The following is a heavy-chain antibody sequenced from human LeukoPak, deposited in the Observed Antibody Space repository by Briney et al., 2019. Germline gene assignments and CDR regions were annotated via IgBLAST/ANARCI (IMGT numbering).Heavy chain of an antibody. CDR3: ARGKAYYYDSSGYSYYFDY. CDR2: IYYSGST. V-gene: IGHV4-59*01. Sequence: PSETLSLTCTVSGGSISSYYWSWIRQPPGKGLEWIGDIYYSGSTNYNPSLKSRVTISVDTSRNQFSLKLSSVTAADTAVYYCARGKAYYYDSSGYSYYFDYWGQGTLVTVSS. J-gene: IGHJ4*02. D-gene: IGHD3-22*01. CDR1: GGSISSYY.